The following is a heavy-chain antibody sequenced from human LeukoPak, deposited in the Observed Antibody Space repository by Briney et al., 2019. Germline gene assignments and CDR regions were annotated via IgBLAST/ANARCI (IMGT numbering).Heavy chain of an antibody. Sequence: PSETLSLTCTVSGGSISSSSYYWGWIRQPPGKGLEWIGEINHSGSTNYNPSLKSRVTISVDTSKNQFSLKLSSVTAADTAVYYCARQSGWWLRFGGFDYWGQGTLVTVSS. CDR2: INHSGST. D-gene: IGHD5-12*01. CDR1: GGSISSSSYY. J-gene: IGHJ4*02. V-gene: IGHV4-39*01. CDR3: ARQSGWWLRFGGFDY.